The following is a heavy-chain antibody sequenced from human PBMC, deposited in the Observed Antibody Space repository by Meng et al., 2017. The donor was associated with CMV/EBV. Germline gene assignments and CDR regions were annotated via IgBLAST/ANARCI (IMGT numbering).Heavy chain of an antibody. CDR3: ARLGGVPAAGVIYRGHWFDP. CDR2: IYPGDSDT. CDR1: GYSFTSYW. V-gene: IGHV5-51*01. J-gene: IGHJ5*02. D-gene: IGHD2-2*01. Sequence: KVSCKDSGYSFTSYWIGWVRQMPGKGLEWMGIIYPGDSDTRYSPSFQGQVTISADKSISTAYLQWSSLKASDTAMYYCARLGGVPAAGVIYRGHWFDPWGQGTLVTVSS.